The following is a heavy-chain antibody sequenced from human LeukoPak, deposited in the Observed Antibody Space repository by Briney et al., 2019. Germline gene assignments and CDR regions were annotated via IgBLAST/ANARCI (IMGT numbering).Heavy chain of an antibody. D-gene: IGHD5-12*01. CDR2: IWVDGSNK. Sequence: GALRLSCAAAGFTFSSFGMHWVRQAPGQGLEWGAVIWVDGSNKYYADSVKGRFTISRDNSKNTLYLQMNSLRAENTAVYYCAKREATIHEGYYYYYMDVWGKGTTVTVSS. J-gene: IGHJ6*03. CDR3: AKREATIHEGYYYYYMDV. V-gene: IGHV3-33*06. CDR1: GFTFSSFG.